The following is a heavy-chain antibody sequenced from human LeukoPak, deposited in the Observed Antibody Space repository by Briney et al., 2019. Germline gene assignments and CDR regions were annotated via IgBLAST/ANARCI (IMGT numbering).Heavy chain of an antibody. D-gene: IGHD3-3*01. CDR3: ARDYDFWSGYLAFDY. CDR1: GYTFTGYY. Sequence: ASVKVSCKASGYTFTGYYMHWVRQAPGQGLEWMGWINPNSGGTNYAQKFQGRVTMTRDTSNSTAYMELSRLRSDDTAVYYCARDYDFWSGYLAFDYWGQGTLVTVSS. CDR2: INPNSGGT. V-gene: IGHV1-2*02. J-gene: IGHJ4*02.